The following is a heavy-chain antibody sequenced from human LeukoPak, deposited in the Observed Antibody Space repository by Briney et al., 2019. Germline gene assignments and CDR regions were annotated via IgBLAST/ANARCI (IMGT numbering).Heavy chain of an antibody. CDR2: IKQGGSEK. J-gene: IGHJ4*02. Sequence: GVSLRLSCVASGFTFRNYWMSWVRRAPGKGLEWVANIKQGGSEKYYVDSVKGRFTISRDDAKNSLYLQTNSLRGEDTAVYHCAREGRESAGFDYWGQGTLVTVSS. D-gene: IGHD6-13*01. CDR1: GFTFRNYW. V-gene: IGHV3-7*01. CDR3: AREGRESAGFDY.